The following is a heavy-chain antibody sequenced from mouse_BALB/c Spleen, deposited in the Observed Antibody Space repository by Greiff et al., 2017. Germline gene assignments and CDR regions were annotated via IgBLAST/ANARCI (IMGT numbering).Heavy chain of an antibody. D-gene: IGHD1-1*01. J-gene: IGHJ1*01. CDR1: GFNIKDYY. Sequence: EVKLVESGAELVRSGASVKLSCTASGFNIKDYYMHWVKQRPEQGLEWIGWIDPENGDTEYAPKFQGKATMTADTSSNTAYLQLSSLTSEDTAVYYCNAVITTVVAKNWYFDVWGAGTTVTVSS. CDR2: IDPENGDT. V-gene: IGHV14-4*02. CDR3: NAVITTVVAKNWYFDV.